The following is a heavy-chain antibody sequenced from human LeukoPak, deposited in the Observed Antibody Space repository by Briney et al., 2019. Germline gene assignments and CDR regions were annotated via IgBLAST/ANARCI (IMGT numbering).Heavy chain of an antibody. CDR2: ISSSGST. Sequence: SETLSLTCTVSGDSISSGDYYWSWIRQPAGKGLEWIGRISSSGSTNYNPSLKSRVTISVDTSKNQFSLKLSSVTAADTAVYYCARVHLYSSSWSPLDWFDPWGQGTLVTVSS. D-gene: IGHD6-13*01. J-gene: IGHJ5*02. CDR3: ARVHLYSSSWSPLDWFDP. V-gene: IGHV4-61*02. CDR1: GDSISSGDYY.